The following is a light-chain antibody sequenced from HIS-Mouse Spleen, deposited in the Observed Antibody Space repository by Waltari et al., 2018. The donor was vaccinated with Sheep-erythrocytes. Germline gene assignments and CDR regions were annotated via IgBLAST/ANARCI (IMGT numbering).Light chain of an antibody. CDR1: SNDVGSYNL. J-gene: IGLJ3*02. Sequence: QSALTQPASVSGSPGQSITISCTGTSNDVGSYNLVSWYQQHPGKAPKLMIYEGSKRPSGVSNRVSGSKSGNTASLTISGLQAEDEADYYCCSYAGSSTPWVFGGGTKLTVL. CDR2: EGS. V-gene: IGLV2-23*01. CDR3: CSYAGSSTPWV.